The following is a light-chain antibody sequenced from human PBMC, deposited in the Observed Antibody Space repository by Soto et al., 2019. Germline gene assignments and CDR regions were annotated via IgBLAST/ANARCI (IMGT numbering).Light chain of an antibody. J-gene: IGKJ1*01. CDR3: QQYSDWPRT. CDR1: QSVGTR. Sequence: ERVMTQSPATLSVSQGERATLSCRASQSVGTRLAWYQQKPGQAPRLLIYGASARAAGISPRFSGGGSGTEFTLTISSLQSEDLAVYYCQQYSDWPRTFGQGTKVGIK. V-gene: IGKV3D-15*01. CDR2: GAS.